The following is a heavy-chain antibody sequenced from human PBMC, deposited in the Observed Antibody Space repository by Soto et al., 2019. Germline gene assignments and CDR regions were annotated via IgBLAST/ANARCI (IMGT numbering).Heavy chain of an antibody. CDR2: INPASGST. Sequence: QVQLVQSGAEVKKPGASVKVSCRTSGYTFTHYYIHWVRQAPGQGLEWLGIINPASGSTNYAQDFQGRDTLTMDTYTTTVYMELSGLRAEDTAIFYCARDLAAGDHWGQGTLVTVSS. D-gene: IGHD6-13*01. V-gene: IGHV1-46*01. CDR1: GYTFTHYY. CDR3: ARDLAAGDH. J-gene: IGHJ4*02.